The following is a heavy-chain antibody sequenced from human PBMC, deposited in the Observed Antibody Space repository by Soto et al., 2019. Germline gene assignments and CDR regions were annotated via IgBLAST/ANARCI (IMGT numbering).Heavy chain of an antibody. D-gene: IGHD3-3*01. CDR2: ISAYNGNT. Sequence: ASVKVSCKASGYTFTSYGISWVRQAPGQGLEWMGWISAYNGNTNYAQKLQGRVTMTTDTSTSTAYMELSSLRSEDTAVYYCARGGAYYDFWSGYYTPGYYYMDVWGKGTTVTVSS. J-gene: IGHJ6*03. V-gene: IGHV1-18*01. CDR1: GYTFTSYG. CDR3: ARGGAYYDFWSGYYTPGYYYMDV.